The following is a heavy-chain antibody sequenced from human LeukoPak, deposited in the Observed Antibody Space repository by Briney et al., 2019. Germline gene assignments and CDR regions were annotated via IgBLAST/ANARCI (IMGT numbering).Heavy chain of an antibody. CDR3: ARDYGGKFGY. D-gene: IGHD4-23*01. J-gene: IGHJ4*02. Sequence: PSETLSLTCTVSGGSISSYYWSWIRQPPGKGLEWIGYIYYRGSTNYNPSLKSRVTISVDTSKNQFSLKLTSVTAADTAVYYCARDYGGKFGYWGRGTLVTVSS. V-gene: IGHV4-59*01. CDR2: IYYRGST. CDR1: GGSISSYY.